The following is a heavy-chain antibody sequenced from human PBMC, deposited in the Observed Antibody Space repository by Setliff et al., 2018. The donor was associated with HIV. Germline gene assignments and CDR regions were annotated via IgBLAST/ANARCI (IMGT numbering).Heavy chain of an antibody. D-gene: IGHD3-10*01. V-gene: IGHV4-34*01. Sequence: SETLSLTCDVYGGSFSGFYWTWIRQPPGKGLEWIGEISHSGNTNYNPSLNSRVLISVDTSKNQFSLKMLSVTAADTAVYYCARGLGHYGSGSSLPLGYWGQGTLVTVSS. CDR3: ARGLGHYGSGSSLPLGY. CDR1: GGSFSGFY. CDR2: ISHSGNT. J-gene: IGHJ4*02.